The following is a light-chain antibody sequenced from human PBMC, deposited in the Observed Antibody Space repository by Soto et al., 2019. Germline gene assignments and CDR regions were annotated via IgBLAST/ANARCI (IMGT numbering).Light chain of an antibody. J-gene: IGKJ1*01. CDR2: DAS. CDR1: QRISNNW. CDR3: QQYGSSERT. Sequence: DIVLTQSPGTLSLSPGERATLSCRASQRISNNWVAWYRQNPGQAPRLLIYDASSRSASIPDRFSGSGSCTDVSLTISRREPEDFVVYYCQQYGSSERTFGQGTKVDIK. V-gene: IGKV3-20*01.